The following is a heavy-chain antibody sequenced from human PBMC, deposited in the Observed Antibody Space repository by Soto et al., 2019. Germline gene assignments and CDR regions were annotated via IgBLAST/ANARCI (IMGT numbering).Heavy chain of an antibody. CDR2: IFYSGST. Sequence: SETLSLTCTVSGDSISSSNYFWGWIRQPPGRGLEWIGTIFYSGSTYYNPSLKSRVTISVDTSKNQFSLKLTSVTAADTALYYCARRYGWLYFDYWGQGSLVTVSS. J-gene: IGHJ4*02. CDR3: ARRYGWLYFDY. V-gene: IGHV4-39*01. D-gene: IGHD3-10*01. CDR1: GDSISSSNYF.